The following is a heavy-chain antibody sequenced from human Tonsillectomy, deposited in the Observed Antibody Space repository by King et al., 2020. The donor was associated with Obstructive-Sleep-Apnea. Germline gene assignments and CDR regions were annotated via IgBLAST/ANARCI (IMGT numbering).Heavy chain of an antibody. Sequence: HVQLQEWGAGLLKPSETLSLTCAVYGGSFSGYYWTWIRQPPGKGLEWIGQINHSGSTNYNPSLKSRVTISVDTSKSQFSLMLSSVTAADTAVYYCARDYYGSGSYLFSYYGMDVWGQGTTVTVSS. V-gene: IGHV4-34*01. CDR2: INHSGST. CDR3: ARDYYGSGSYLFSYYGMDV. CDR1: GGSFSGYY. D-gene: IGHD3-10*01. J-gene: IGHJ6*02.